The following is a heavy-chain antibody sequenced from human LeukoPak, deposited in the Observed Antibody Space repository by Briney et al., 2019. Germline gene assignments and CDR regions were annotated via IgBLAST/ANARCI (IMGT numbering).Heavy chain of an antibody. CDR1: GFTFSRYS. V-gene: IGHV3-21*04. Sequence: GGSLRLSCAASGFTFSRYSMNWVRQAPGKGLEWVSFISSSSSYIYYADSVKGRFTISRDNAKNSLYLQMNSLRAEDTAVYYCVREMYSYDTTYYYVRWFDSWGQGTLVTVSS. CDR2: ISSSSSYI. D-gene: IGHD3-22*01. J-gene: IGHJ5*01. CDR3: VREMYSYDTTYYYVRWFDS.